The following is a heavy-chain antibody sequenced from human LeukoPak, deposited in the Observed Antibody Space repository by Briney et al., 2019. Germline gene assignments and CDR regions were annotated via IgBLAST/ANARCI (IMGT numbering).Heavy chain of an antibody. V-gene: IGHV3-7*01. CDR2: IKQDGSEK. J-gene: IGHJ4*02. CDR3: ARYLLYYYDSSGYYYSLLFDY. CDR1: GFTFSSYW. Sequence: GGSLRLSCAASGFTFSSYWMSWVRQAPGKGLEWVANIKQDGSEKYYVDSVKGRFTISRDNAKNSLYLQMNSLRAEDTAVYYCARYLLYYYDSSGYYYSLLFDYWGQGTLVTVSS. D-gene: IGHD3-22*01.